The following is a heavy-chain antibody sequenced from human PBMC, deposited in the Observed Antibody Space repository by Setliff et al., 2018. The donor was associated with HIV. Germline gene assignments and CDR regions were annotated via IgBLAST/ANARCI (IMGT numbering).Heavy chain of an antibody. J-gene: IGHJ4*02. V-gene: IGHV4-39*01. D-gene: IGHD3-10*01. CDR2: IYYSGST. CDR1: GGSISSSSYY. CDR3: ARHKGFGEFYFDY. Sequence: SETLSLTCTVSGGSISSSSYYWGWIRQPPGKGLEWIGSIYYSGSTYYNPSLKSRVTISVDTSKDQFSLKLSSVTAADTAVYYCARHKGFGEFYFDYWGQGTLVTSPQ.